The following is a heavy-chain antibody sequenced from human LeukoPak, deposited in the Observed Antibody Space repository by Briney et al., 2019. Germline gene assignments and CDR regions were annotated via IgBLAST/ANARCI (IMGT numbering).Heavy chain of an antibody. D-gene: IGHD2-8*01. Sequence: GGSLRLSCAASGFIFDDYAMHWVRQAPGKGLEWVSLISGDGGSTFYADSVRGRFTISRDNSKNSLSLQMNSLTTEDTALYYCAKEEYSHTTNYFDNWGQGILVTASS. CDR3: AKEEYSHTTNYFDN. J-gene: IGHJ4*02. V-gene: IGHV3-43*02. CDR1: GFIFDDYA. CDR2: ISGDGGST.